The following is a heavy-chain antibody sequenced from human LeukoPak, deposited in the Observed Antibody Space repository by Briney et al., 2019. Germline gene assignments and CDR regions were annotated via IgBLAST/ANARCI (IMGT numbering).Heavy chain of an antibody. D-gene: IGHD3-16*02. J-gene: IGHJ4*02. CDR3: ARAYQRLGQLSLPDY. CDR1: VYSFTNYA. CDR2: INTNTGNP. Sequence: ASVKVSCKASVYSFTNYAMNWVRQAPGQGLEWMGWINTNTGNPTYAQGFTGRFVFSLDTSVSTAYLQISSLKAEDTAVYYCARAYQRLGQLSLPDYWGQGTLVTVSS. V-gene: IGHV7-4-1*02.